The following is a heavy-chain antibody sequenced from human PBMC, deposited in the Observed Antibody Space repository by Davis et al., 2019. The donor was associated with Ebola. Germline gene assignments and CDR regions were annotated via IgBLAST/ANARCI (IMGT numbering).Heavy chain of an antibody. CDR1: GGSFSGYY. J-gene: IGHJ5*02. CDR3: ARKPARWENWFDP. V-gene: IGHV4-34*01. Sequence: SETLSLTCAVYGGSFSGYYWSWIRQPPGKGLEWIGEINHSGSTNYNPSLKSRLTISVDTSKNQFSLRLTSLSAADTAVYYCARKPARWENWFDPWGQGTLVTVSS. CDR2: INHSGST. D-gene: IGHD2-2*01.